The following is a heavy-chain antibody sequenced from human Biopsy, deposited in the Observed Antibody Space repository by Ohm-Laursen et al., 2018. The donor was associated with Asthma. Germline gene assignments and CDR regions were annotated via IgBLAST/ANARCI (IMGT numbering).Heavy chain of an antibody. D-gene: IGHD3-22*01. J-gene: IGHJ4*02. CDR1: YGSITSGGYY. CDR2: IYYSGST. V-gene: IGHV4-31*03. CDR3: ARAQDYYDSRGYYKSFDY. Sequence: SQTLSLTCTVSYGSITSGGYYWTWIRQHPGKGLEWIGVIYYSGSTYYKPSLKSRVSISIDTSKNQFLLKLSSVTAADTAVYYCARAQDYYDSRGYYKSFDYWGQGTLVTVSS.